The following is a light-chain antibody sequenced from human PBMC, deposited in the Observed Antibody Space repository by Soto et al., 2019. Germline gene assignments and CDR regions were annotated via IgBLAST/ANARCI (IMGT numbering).Light chain of an antibody. CDR2: SAS. Sequence: EIVLTQSPGTLSLSPGERATLSCRASQSVSSNYLAWYQQKPGQAPRLLIYSASSRATGIPDRFSGSGSGTDFTLTISRLKPEDFAVYYCKQFGSSPWTFGQGTKVEIK. J-gene: IGKJ1*01. CDR1: QSVSSNY. CDR3: KQFGSSPWT. V-gene: IGKV3-20*01.